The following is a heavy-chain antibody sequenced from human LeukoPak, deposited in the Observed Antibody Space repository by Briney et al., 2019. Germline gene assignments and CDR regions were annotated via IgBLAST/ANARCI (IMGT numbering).Heavy chain of an antibody. Sequence: GGSLRLSCAASGFTFSSYAMHWVRQAPGKGLEWVAVISYDGSNKYYADSVKGRFTISRDNAKNSLYLQMNSLRAEDTAVYYCARNLPAADYWGQGTLVTVSS. CDR2: ISYDGSNK. J-gene: IGHJ4*02. CDR1: GFTFSSYA. D-gene: IGHD2-2*01. CDR3: ARNLPAADY. V-gene: IGHV3-30-3*01.